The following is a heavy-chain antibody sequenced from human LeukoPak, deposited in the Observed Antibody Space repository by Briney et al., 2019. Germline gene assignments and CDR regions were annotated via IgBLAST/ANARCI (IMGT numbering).Heavy chain of an antibody. CDR1: GGSIRSGDYY. V-gene: IGHV4-30-4*01. CDR2: TYYSGST. J-gene: IGHJ4*02. Sequence: SETLSLTCNVSGGSIRSGDYYWSWIRQPPGKGLEWIGYTYYSGSTYYNPSLKRRVIISVDTSKNQFSLKLNSMTAADTALYYCARAGGSGSLYIFNYWGQGTLVTVSS. D-gene: IGHD3-10*01. CDR3: ARAGGSGSLYIFNY.